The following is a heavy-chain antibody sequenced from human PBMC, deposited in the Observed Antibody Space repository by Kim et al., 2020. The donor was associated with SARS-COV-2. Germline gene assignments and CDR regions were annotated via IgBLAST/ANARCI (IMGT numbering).Heavy chain of an antibody. CDR3: ARGYDWLTNTYFFHGMDV. J-gene: IGHJ6*02. CDR2: IKYDGSEK. V-gene: IGHV3-7*03. Sequence: GGSLRLSCAASGFTFSDFWMSWVRQVPGKGLEWVANIKYDGSEKYHVHSVEGRFTISRDNAKSSVYLQMNSLRGEDTAVYYCARGYDWLTNTYFFHGMDVWGQGTPVTVSS. CDR1: GFTFSDFW. D-gene: IGHD3-9*01.